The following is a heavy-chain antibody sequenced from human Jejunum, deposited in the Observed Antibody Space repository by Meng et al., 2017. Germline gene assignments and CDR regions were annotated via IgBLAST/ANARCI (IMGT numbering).Heavy chain of an antibody. Sequence: VRLQESGAGLVKPSGNPSLTCDVSGVSINTPNWWSWVRHSPGKVLEWIGEIYHTGSTNYNPSLKSRVSVSMDGSKNQFSLKLTSVTAADTAVYFCARVREVPLGTGDWFDPWGQGTLVTVSS. CDR2: IYHTGST. J-gene: IGHJ5*02. CDR3: ARVREVPLGTGDWFDP. CDR1: GVSINTPNW. D-gene: IGHD1/OR15-1a*01. V-gene: IGHV4-4*02.